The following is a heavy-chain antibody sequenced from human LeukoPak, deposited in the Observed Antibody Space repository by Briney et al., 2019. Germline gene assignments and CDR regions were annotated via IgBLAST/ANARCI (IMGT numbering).Heavy chain of an antibody. CDR1: GFTFSSYS. CDR3: ARGDTDNDYGAFDV. Sequence: PGGSLRLSCAASGFTFSSYSMNWVRQGPGKGLEWVSSISSSSSSIYYADSVKGRFTISRDNAKNSLALQMNSLRAEDTVVFYCARGDTDNDYGAFDVWGQGTMITVSS. CDR2: ISSSSSSI. V-gene: IGHV3-21*06. D-gene: IGHD4-17*01. J-gene: IGHJ3*01.